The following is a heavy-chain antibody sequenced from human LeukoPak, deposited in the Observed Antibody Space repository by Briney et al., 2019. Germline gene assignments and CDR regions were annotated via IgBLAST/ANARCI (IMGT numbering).Heavy chain of an antibody. CDR2: ISGSRNNK. D-gene: IGHD7-27*01. CDR3: ARGGTGDGNYFDN. J-gene: IGHJ4*02. CDR1: GFTFSRYS. Sequence: PGGSLRLSCAASGFTFSRYSMNWVRQAPGKGLEWLAYISGSRNNKYYADSVKGRFTVSRDNAKHSLYLQMDSVRADDAAVFYCARGGTGDGNYFDNWGQGTLVTVSS. V-gene: IGHV3-48*01.